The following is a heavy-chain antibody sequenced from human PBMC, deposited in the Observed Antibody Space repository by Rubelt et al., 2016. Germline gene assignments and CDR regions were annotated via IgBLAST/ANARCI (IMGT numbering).Heavy chain of an antibody. CDR2: ISGSGGNT. CDR1: GFTFSNYA. CDR3: ARDSDYVWGSYRYTGLYFDY. Sequence: CAASGFTFSNYAMSWARQAPGKGLEWVSAISGSGGNTYYADSVKGRFTISRDNAKNSLYLQMNSLRAEDTAVYYCARDSDYVWGSYRYTGLYFDYWGQGTLVTVSS. D-gene: IGHD3-16*02. V-gene: IGHV3-23*01. J-gene: IGHJ4*02.